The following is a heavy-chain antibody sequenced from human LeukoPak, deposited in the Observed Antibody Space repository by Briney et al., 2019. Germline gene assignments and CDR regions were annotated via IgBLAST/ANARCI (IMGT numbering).Heavy chain of an antibody. J-gene: IGHJ4*02. D-gene: IGHD6-13*01. CDR1: GFIFGDFA. V-gene: IGHV3-23*01. CDR2: FSGSGAGT. Sequence: GGSLRLSCTASGFIFGDFAMSWFRQAPGKGLEWVSAFSGSGAGTYSADSVKGRFTVSRDNSKNTLYLQMNNLRAEDTAVYYCATQYGSSWRDYFDYWGQGTLVTVSS. CDR3: ATQYGSSWRDYFDY.